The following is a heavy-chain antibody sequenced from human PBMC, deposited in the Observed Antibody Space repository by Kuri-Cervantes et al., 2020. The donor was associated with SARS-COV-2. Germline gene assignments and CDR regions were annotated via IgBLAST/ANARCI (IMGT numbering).Heavy chain of an antibody. D-gene: IGHD4-17*01. CDR1: GFTFSSYG. Sequence: GGSLRLSCAASGFTFSSYGMHWVRQAPGKGLEWVAVISYDGSNKYYADSVKGRFTISRDNSKNTLYLQMNSLRAEDTAVYYCAKDRPLYGDYGFDYRGQGTLVTVSS. V-gene: IGHV3-30*18. CDR2: ISYDGSNK. CDR3: AKDRPLYGDYGFDY. J-gene: IGHJ4*02.